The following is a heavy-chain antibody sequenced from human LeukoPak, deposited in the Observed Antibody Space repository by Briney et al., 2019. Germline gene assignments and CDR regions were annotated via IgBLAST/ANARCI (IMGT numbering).Heavy chain of an antibody. Sequence: GASVKVSCKASGYTFTGYYVYWVRQAPGQGLEWMGWINPNSGATSYAQKFQGRVTMTRDTSISTAYVELSGLRSDDTAVYYCARLDYGDYPYWGQGTLVTVSS. D-gene: IGHD4-17*01. V-gene: IGHV1-2*02. CDR3: ARLDYGDYPY. CDR1: GYTFTGYY. CDR2: INPNSGAT. J-gene: IGHJ4*02.